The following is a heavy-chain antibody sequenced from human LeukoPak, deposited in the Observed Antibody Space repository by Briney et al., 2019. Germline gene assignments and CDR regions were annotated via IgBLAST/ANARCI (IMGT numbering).Heavy chain of an antibody. Sequence: KSSETLSLTCAVYGGSFSGYYWSWIRQPPGKGLEWIGEINHSGSTNYNPSLKSRVTISVDTSKNQFSLKLSSVTAADTAGYYCARGGIEAFDIWGQGTMVTVSS. V-gene: IGHV4-34*01. J-gene: IGHJ3*02. CDR1: GGSFSGYY. CDR3: ARGGIEAFDI. D-gene: IGHD6-13*01. CDR2: INHSGST.